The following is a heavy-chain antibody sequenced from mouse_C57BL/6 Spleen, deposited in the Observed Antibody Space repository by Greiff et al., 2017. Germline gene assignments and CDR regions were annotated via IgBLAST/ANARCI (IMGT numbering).Heavy chain of an antibody. V-gene: IGHV5-9-1*02. D-gene: IGHD2-14*01. J-gene: IGHJ2*01. CDR2: ISSGGGYI. Sequence: DVMLVESGEGLVKPGGSLKLSCAASGFTFSSYAMSWVRQTPEKRLEWVASISSGGGYIYYADTVKGRFTISIDNARNTLYLQMSSVESEDTSMYYCRRGTQGDFDYWGQGTTLTVSA. CDR1: GFTFSSYA. CDR3: RRGTQGDFDY.